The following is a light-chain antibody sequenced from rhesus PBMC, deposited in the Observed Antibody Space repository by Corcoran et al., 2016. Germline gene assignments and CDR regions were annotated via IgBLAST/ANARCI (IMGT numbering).Light chain of an antibody. Sequence: DIQMTQSPSSLSASVGDRVTISCRASQDISNWMAWYQQKPGKAPKLLIYRASNLETGVPSRFSGSGSGTDFILTISILQPEDIATYYCQQHDNSPWTFGQGTKVEIQ. J-gene: IGKJ1*01. V-gene: IGKV1-69*01. CDR1: QDISNW. CDR3: QQHDNSPWT. CDR2: RAS.